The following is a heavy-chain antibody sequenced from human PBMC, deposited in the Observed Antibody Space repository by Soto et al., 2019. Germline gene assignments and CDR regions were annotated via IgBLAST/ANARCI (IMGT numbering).Heavy chain of an antibody. CDR3: ARTRLRFFPNWFDP. CDR1: GGSISSYY. J-gene: IGHJ5*02. CDR2: IYYSGST. V-gene: IGHV4-59*01. Sequence: SETLSLTCTVSGGSISSYYWSWIRQPPGKGLEWIGYIYYSGSTNYNPSLKSRVTISVDTSKNQFSLMLSSVTAADTAVYYCARTRLRFFPNWFDPWGQGTLVTFSS. D-gene: IGHD3-3*01.